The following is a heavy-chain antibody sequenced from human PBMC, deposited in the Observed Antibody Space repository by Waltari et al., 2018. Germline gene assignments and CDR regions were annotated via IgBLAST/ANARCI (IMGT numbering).Heavy chain of an antibody. CDR2: IYHSGST. CDR3: ASRATTFYYFDY. V-gene: IGHV4-38-2*01. Sequence: QVQLQESGPGLVKPSETLSLTCAVSGSSISSGYYWGWIRQPPGKGLEWIGSIYHSGSTYYNPSLKSRVTISVDTSKNQFSLKLSSVTAADTAVYYCASRATTFYYFDYWGQGTLVTVSS. J-gene: IGHJ4*02. D-gene: IGHD4-17*01. CDR1: GSSISSGYY.